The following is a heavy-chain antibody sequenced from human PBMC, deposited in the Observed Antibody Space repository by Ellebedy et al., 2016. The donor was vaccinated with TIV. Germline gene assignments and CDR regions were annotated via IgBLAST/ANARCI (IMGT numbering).Heavy chain of an antibody. CDR3: ARGRGDGYNTLLFDY. CDR2: INDGVST. D-gene: IGHD5-24*01. J-gene: IGHJ4*02. V-gene: IGHV4-34*01. Sequence: SETLSLXXAVYGGSFSGYYWSWIRQSPGKGLEWIGEINDGVSTNYNPSLKSRVTTSVDTSKNQFSLKLSSVSAADTAVYYCARGRGDGYNTLLFDYWGQGTLVTVSS. CDR1: GGSFSGYY.